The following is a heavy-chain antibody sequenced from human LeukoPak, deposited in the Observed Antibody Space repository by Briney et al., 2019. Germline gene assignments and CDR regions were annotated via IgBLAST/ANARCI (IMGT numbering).Heavy chain of an antibody. CDR1: GFTFSSYS. D-gene: IGHD3-10*01. CDR2: ISSTSTM. CDR3: ARGWFAESPREFDY. J-gene: IGHJ4*02. V-gene: IGHV3-48*01. Sequence: GGSLRLSCAASGFTFSSYSMNWVRQAPGKGLEWISYISSTSTMYYADSVRGRFTISRDNAKNSLYLQMNSLRVEDTAVYHCARGWFAESPREFDYWVQGTLVTVPS.